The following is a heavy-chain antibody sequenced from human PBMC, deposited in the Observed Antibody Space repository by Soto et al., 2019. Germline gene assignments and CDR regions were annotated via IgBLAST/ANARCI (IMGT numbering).Heavy chain of an antibody. CDR3: AKDPDDSGDYPPNWYFDL. Sequence: QVQLVESGGGVVQPGRSLRLSCAASGFTFSSYGMHWVRQAPGKGLEWVAVISYDGSNKYYADSVKGRFTISRDNSKNTLYLQMNSLRAEDTAVYYCAKDPDDSGDYPPNWYFDLWGRGPLVTVSS. V-gene: IGHV3-30*18. D-gene: IGHD4-17*01. CDR1: GFTFSSYG. CDR2: ISYDGSNK. J-gene: IGHJ2*01.